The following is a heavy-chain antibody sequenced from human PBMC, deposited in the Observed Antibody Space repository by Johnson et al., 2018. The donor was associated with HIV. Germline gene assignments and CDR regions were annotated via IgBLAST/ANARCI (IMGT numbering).Heavy chain of an antibody. CDR1: GFTFSSYA. J-gene: IGHJ3*02. Sequence: QVLLVESGGGVVQPGRSLRLSCAASGFTFSSYAMHWVRQAPGTGLEWVAVISYDGSNKYYADSVKGRFTISRDNSKNTLYLQMNSLRAEDTAVYYCVRPAAAGRDDAFDIWGQGTMVTVSS. V-gene: IGHV3-30*04. CDR2: ISYDGSNK. D-gene: IGHD6-13*01. CDR3: VRPAAAGRDDAFDI.